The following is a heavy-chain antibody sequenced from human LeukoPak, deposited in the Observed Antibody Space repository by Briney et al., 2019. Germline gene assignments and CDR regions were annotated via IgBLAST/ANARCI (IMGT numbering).Heavy chain of an antibody. Sequence: GGSLRLSCAASGFTFSSFSMNWVRQAPGKGLEWVSSISSSSSYIYYADSVKGRLTISRDNAKNSLYLQMNSLRAEDTAVYYCAREGAISYAFDIWGQGTMVTVSS. CDR2: ISSSSSYI. CDR3: AREGAISYAFDI. V-gene: IGHV3-21*01. D-gene: IGHD3-9*01. CDR1: GFTFSSFS. J-gene: IGHJ3*02.